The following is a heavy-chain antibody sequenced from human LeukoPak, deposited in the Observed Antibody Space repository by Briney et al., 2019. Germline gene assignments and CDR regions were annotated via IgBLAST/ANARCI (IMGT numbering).Heavy chain of an antibody. CDR1: GFTFSSYA. J-gene: IGHJ4*02. CDR2: ISGSGGST. V-gene: IGHV3-23*01. CDR3: AKEAYYYGSGSYYRAFDY. Sequence: GGPLRLSCAASGFTFSSYAMSWVRQAPGKGLEWVSAISGSGGSTYYADSVKGRFTISRDNSKNTLYLQMNSLRAEDTAVYYCAKEAYYYGSGSYYRAFDYWGQGTLVTVSS. D-gene: IGHD3-10*01.